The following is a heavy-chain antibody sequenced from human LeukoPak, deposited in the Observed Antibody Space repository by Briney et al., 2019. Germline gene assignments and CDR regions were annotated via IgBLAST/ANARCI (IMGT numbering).Heavy chain of an antibody. CDR1: GGTFSSYA. D-gene: IGHD2-2*01. CDR2: IIPIFGTA. V-gene: IGHV1-69*05. CDR3: ASGKGYCSSTSCHFDY. Sequence: SVEVSCKASGGTFSSYAISWVRQAPGQGLEWMGGIIPIFGTANYAQKFQGRVTITTDESTSTAYMELSSLRSEDTAVYYCASGKGYCSSTSCHFDYWGQGTLVTVSS. J-gene: IGHJ4*02.